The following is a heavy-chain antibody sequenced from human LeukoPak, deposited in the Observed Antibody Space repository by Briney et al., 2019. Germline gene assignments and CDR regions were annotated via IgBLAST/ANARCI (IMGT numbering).Heavy chain of an antibody. CDR3: ARGTLNIPGEHGAFDY. CDR1: GFTFSSYS. J-gene: IGHJ4*02. Sequence: GGSLRLSCAASGFTFSSYSMNWVRQAPGKGLQWVSSITSSSSYIYYADSVKGRFTISRDNAKNSLYLQMNSLRAEDTAVYYCARGTLNIPGEHGAFDYWGQGTLVTVSS. V-gene: IGHV3-21*01. CDR2: ITSSSSYI. D-gene: IGHD1-14*01.